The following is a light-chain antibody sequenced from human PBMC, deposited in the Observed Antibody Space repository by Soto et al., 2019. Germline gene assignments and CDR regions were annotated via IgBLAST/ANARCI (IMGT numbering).Light chain of an antibody. Sequence: EVVMTQSPATLSVSPGERATLSCRASQSVNANLAWYQQKPGQAPRLLIHGASNRATGIPARFSGSGFGTEFMSTNSSMQSEDFAVYYCQQYNTWLWTFGQGTKVEI. CDR3: QQYNTWLWT. V-gene: IGKV3-15*01. CDR1: QSVNAN. CDR2: GAS. J-gene: IGKJ1*01.